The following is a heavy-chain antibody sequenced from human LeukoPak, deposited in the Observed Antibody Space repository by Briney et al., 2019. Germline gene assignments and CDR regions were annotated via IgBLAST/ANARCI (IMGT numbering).Heavy chain of an antibody. CDR1: GGSISSSGYY. CDR3: ARTVTAIAPWYFDY. D-gene: IGHD2-21*02. V-gene: IGHV4-39*01. CDR2: IYYSGST. J-gene: IGHJ4*02. Sequence: SETLSLTCTVSGGSISSSGYYWGWIRQPPGNGLEWIGSIYYSGSTYYNPSLKSRVTISVDTSKNQFSLKLSSVTAADTAVYYCARTVTAIAPWYFDYWGQGTLVTVSS.